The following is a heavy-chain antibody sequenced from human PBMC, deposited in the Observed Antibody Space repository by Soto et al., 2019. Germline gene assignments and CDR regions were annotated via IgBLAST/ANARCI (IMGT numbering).Heavy chain of an antibody. CDR2: IWYDGSNK. CDR3: ARVKNPRGVRPWYYYYYMDV. J-gene: IGHJ6*03. D-gene: IGHD3-16*01. V-gene: IGHV3-33*01. Sequence: GGSLRLSCAASGFTFSSYGMHWVRQAPGKGLEWVAVIWYDGSNKYYADSVKGRFTISRDNSKNTLYLQMNSLRAEDTAVYYCARVKNPRGVRPWYYYYYMDVWGKGTTVTVSS. CDR1: GFTFSSYG.